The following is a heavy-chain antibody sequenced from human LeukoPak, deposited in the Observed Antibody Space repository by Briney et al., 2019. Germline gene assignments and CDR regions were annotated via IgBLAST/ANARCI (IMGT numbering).Heavy chain of an antibody. D-gene: IGHD3-22*01. Sequence: PGGSLRLSCAASGFTFSSYAMSWVRQAPGKGLEWVSAISGSGGSTYYADSVKGRFTISRDNSKNTLYLQVNSLRAEDTAVYYCAKDTPYYYDSSGYATTGFDYWGQGTLVTVSS. CDR2: ISGSGGST. J-gene: IGHJ4*02. CDR3: AKDTPYYYDSSGYATTGFDY. CDR1: GFTFSSYA. V-gene: IGHV3-23*01.